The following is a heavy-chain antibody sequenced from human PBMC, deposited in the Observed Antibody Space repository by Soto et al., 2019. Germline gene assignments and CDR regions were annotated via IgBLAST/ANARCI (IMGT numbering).Heavy chain of an antibody. V-gene: IGHV3-53*01. CDR3: ARDRVESGYPEYFQH. Sequence: EVQLVESGGGLIQPGGSLRLSCAASGFTVSSNYMSWVRQAPGKGLEWVSVIYSGGRTYYADSVKGGFTISRDNSKNTLYLQMNSLRAEDTAVYYCARDRVESGYPEYFQHWGQGTLVTVSS. CDR1: GFTVSSNY. J-gene: IGHJ1*01. CDR2: IYSGGRT. D-gene: IGHD3-22*01.